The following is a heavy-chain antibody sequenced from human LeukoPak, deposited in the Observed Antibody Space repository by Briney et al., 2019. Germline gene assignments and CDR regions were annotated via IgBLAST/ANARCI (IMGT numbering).Heavy chain of an antibody. Sequence: PGGSLRLSCAASGFTFSSYNMRWVRQAPGKGLEWVSYITSSSTTIYYADSVQGRFTISRDNAKSSLFLQMNSLRDEDTAVYYCVTAAVAGTVYWGQGTLVTVSS. D-gene: IGHD6-19*01. J-gene: IGHJ4*02. CDR1: GFTFSSYN. CDR2: ITSSSTTI. V-gene: IGHV3-48*02. CDR3: VTAAVAGTVY.